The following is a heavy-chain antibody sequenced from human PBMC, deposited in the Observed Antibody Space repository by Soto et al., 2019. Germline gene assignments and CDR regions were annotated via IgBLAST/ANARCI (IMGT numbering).Heavy chain of an antibody. Sequence: QVTLKESGPVLVKPTETLTLTCTVSGFSVSNARMGVSWIRQPPGKALEWLAHIFSNDEKTYSTSLKSRLTIAKDTSKSQVVLTMTNMDPVDTATYYCVRLEYSHAFDIWGQGTMVTVSS. CDR3: VRLEYSHAFDI. CDR1: GFSVSNARMG. V-gene: IGHV2-26*01. D-gene: IGHD5-12*01. J-gene: IGHJ3*02. CDR2: IFSNDEK.